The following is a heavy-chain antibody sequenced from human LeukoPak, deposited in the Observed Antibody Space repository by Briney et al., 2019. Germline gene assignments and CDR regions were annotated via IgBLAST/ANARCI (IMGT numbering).Heavy chain of an antibody. V-gene: IGHV3-64D*06. J-gene: IGHJ4*02. CDR2: ISSSGDCT. CDR3: VKRGRTSDYAYDY. CDR1: GFTFSDYA. D-gene: IGHD4-17*01. Sequence: PGGSLRLSCSASGFTFSDYAMHWVRQAPGRGLQFVSAISSSGDCTSYSDSVKGRFTISRDNSKNTLHLQMSSLRPEDTAVYFCVKRGRTSDYAYDYWGQGSLVTVSS.